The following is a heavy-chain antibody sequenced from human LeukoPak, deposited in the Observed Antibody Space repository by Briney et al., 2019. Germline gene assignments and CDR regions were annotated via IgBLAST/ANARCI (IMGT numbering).Heavy chain of an antibody. Sequence: SETLSLTCTVSGGSISTSSYYWGWIRQPPGKGLGWIGSIYYSGSTFYNPSLKSRVTISVDTSKNQFSLKLTSVTAADTALYYCARGRVTVYRGARFDNWGQGTLVTVSS. CDR3: ARGRVTVYRGARFDN. CDR1: GGSISTSSYY. CDR2: IYYSGST. V-gene: IGHV4-39*01. D-gene: IGHD1-20*01. J-gene: IGHJ4*02.